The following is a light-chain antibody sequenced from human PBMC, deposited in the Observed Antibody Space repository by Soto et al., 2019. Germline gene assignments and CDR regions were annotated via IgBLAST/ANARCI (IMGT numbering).Light chain of an antibody. CDR3: QQYYSYPAT. CDR2: AAS. V-gene: IGKV1-8*01. J-gene: IGKJ4*01. CDR1: QGISSY. Sequence: AIRMTQSPSSFSASTGDRVTITCRASQGISSYLAWYQQKPGKAPKLLIYAASTLQSGVPSRFSGSGSGTDFTLTISCLQSEDFATYDCQQYYSYPATFGGGNKVEIK.